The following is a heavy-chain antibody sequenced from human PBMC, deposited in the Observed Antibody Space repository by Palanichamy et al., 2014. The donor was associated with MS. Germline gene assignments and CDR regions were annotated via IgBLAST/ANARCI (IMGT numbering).Heavy chain of an antibody. Sequence: QVQLQESGPGLVKPSETLSLTCAVSGASISSRGYWSWVRQPPGMGLEWIGEITHRGNSNYNPSLKSRVTISMDGSTNHFSLRLNSVTAADTAVYYCASLDRQAVIDWGQGTLVTVSS. D-gene: IGHD2/OR15-2a*01. J-gene: IGHJ1*01. CDR3: ASLDRQAVID. CDR2: ITHRGNS. V-gene: IGHV4-4*02. CDR1: GASISSRGY.